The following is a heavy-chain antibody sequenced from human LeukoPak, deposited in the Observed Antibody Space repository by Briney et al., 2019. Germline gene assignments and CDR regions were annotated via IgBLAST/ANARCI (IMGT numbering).Heavy chain of an antibody. CDR1: GFTFSNYG. V-gene: IGHV3-23*01. CDR3: AKTNGYYDY. CDR2: ISGNGDNT. D-gene: IGHD3-22*01. Sequence: TGGSLRLSCAASGFTFSNYGMSWVRQAPGKGLEWVSGISGNGDNTYYADSVKGRSSISRDNSKNTLYLQMDSLRAEDTAVYHCAKTNGYYDYWGRGTLVTVYS. J-gene: IGHJ4*02.